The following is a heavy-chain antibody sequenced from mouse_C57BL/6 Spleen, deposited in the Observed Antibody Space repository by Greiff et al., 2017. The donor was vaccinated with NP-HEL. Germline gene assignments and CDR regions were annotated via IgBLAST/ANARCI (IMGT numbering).Heavy chain of an antibody. J-gene: IGHJ2*01. Sequence: EVMLVESGGGLVKPGGSLKLSCTASGFTFSSYAMSWVRQTPEKRLEWVATISDGGSYTYYPDNVKGRFTLSRDNAKNNLYLQMSHLKSEDTAMYYCARNYYSNYFDYWGQGTTLTVSS. CDR1: GFTFSSYA. CDR2: ISDGGSYT. D-gene: IGHD2-5*01. CDR3: ARNYYSNYFDY. V-gene: IGHV5-4*03.